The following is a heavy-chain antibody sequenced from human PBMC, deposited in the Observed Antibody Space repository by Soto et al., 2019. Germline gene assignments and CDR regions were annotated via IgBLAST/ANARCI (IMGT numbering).Heavy chain of an antibody. V-gene: IGHV4-4*02. CDR3: ARDHYYGSGSYLYFDY. CDR2: IYHSGST. D-gene: IGHD3-10*01. CDR1: GGSISSSNW. Sequence: QVQLQESGPGLVKPSGTLSLTCAVSGGSISSSNWWSWVRQPPGKGLEWIGEIYHSGSTNYNPSLQGRVTLSVDKSKNPFSLKLSSVTAADTAVYYCARDHYYGSGSYLYFDYWGQGTLVTVSS. J-gene: IGHJ4*02.